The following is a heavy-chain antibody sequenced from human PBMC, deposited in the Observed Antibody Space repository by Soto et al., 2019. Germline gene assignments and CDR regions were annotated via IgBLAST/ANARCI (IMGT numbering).Heavy chain of an antibody. CDR2: ISGSGGST. V-gene: IGHV3-23*01. CDR1: GFTFISYA. CDR3: AKDMGITMVRGPDY. J-gene: IGHJ4*02. Sequence: GGSLRLSCAASGFTFISYAMSWVRRAPGKGLEWVSAISGSGGSTYYADSVKGRFTISRDNSKNTLYLQMNSLRAEDTAVYYCAKDMGITMVRGPDYWGQGTLVTVSS. D-gene: IGHD3-10*01.